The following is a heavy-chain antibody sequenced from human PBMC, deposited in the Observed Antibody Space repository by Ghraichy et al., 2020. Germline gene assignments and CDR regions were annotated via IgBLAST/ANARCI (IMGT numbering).Heavy chain of an antibody. V-gene: IGHV1-18*01. CDR2: ISVFNGNT. CDR3: ARDPDYRLDY. J-gene: IGHJ4*02. D-gene: IGHD4-11*01. CDR1: GYTFSRYA. Sequence: ASVKVSCKASGYTFSRYAISWVRQAPGQGLEWMGWISVFNGNTKYAQKFQGRVTLTTEAFTRTAYMELRSLRSDDTAVYFCARDPDYRLDYWGQGTLVTVSS.